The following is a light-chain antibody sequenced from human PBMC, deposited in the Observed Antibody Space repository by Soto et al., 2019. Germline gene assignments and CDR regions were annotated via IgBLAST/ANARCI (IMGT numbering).Light chain of an antibody. CDR1: QSVGNN. CDR2: AAS. J-gene: IGKJ4*01. Sequence: EIVMTQSPGTLSVSPGGRATLSCRASQSVGNNLAWYQQKPGQAPRLLIYAASSRATGFSARFTGGGSGPEFTLTVDSLQSEDFAVYFCRQSSHWPLPFGGGTKVEIK. CDR3: RQSSHWPLP. V-gene: IGKV3D-15*01.